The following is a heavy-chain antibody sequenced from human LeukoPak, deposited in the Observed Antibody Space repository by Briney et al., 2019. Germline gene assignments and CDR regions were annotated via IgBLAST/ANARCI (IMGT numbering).Heavy chain of an antibody. CDR1: GGSFSGYF. J-gene: IGHJ4*02. D-gene: IGHD4-17*01. CDR2: INHSGKT. CDR3: ARILTTVTTEGDY. V-gene: IGHV4-34*01. Sequence: SETLSLTCAVYGGSFSGYFWAWIRQPPGKGLEWIGEINHSGKTYYNPSLKSRVTLSVDTSTKQFSLKLSSVTAADTAVYYCARILTTVTTEGDYWGQGTLVIVSS.